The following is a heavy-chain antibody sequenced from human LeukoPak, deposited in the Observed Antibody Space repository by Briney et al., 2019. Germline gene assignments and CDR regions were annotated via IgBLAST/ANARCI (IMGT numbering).Heavy chain of an antibody. CDR1: GFTFTSHW. D-gene: IGHD2-15*01. J-gene: IGHJ4*02. V-gene: IGHV3-74*01. CDR3: AREGGYCFGGTCRYFDY. CDR2: INTDGTNT. Sequence: GGSLRLSCAASGFTFTSHWMHWVRQAPGKGLVWVSHINTDGTNTKYADSVRGRFTISRDNAKNTLYLQMNSLRVEDTAVFYCAREGGYCFGGTCRYFDYWGQGTLVTVSS.